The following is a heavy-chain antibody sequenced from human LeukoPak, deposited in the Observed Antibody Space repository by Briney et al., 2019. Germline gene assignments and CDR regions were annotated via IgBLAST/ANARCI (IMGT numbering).Heavy chain of an antibody. Sequence: SETLSLTCAVYGGSFSGYFWSWIRQPPGKGLEWIGEINHSGSTNYNPSLKSRVTISVDTSKNQFSLKLSSVTAADTAVYYCARDNPRWELPLEWGQGTLVTVSS. CDR3: ARDNPRWELPLE. CDR1: GGSFSGYF. V-gene: IGHV4-34*01. CDR2: INHSGST. D-gene: IGHD1-26*01. J-gene: IGHJ4*02.